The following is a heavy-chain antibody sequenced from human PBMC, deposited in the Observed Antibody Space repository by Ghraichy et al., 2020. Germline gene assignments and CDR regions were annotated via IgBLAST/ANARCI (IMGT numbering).Heavy chain of an antibody. CDR2: ISGSGGST. J-gene: IGHJ6*02. V-gene: IGHV3-23*01. CDR3: AKDLRIAANYGMDV. Sequence: GGSLRLSCAASGFTCSSYAMSWVRQAPGKGLEWVSAISGSGGSTYYADSVKGRFTISRDNSKNTLYLQMNSLRAEDTAVYYCAKDLRIAANYGMDVWGQGTTVTVSS. D-gene: IGHD6-6*01. CDR1: GFTCSSYA.